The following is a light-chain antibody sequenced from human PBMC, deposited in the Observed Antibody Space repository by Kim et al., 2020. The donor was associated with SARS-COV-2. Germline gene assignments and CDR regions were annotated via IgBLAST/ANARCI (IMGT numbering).Light chain of an antibody. CDR2: AAY. CDR1: HSICTN. Sequence: SVGDTASITRRTSHSICTNVQWCTQKPGEEPQLLIYAAYTIQDGGPSRFTGGGSGTHFFLTISTLQTEDLATHFSQHTFSTLPITFGEGTRVEIK. V-gene: IGKV1-39*01. CDR3: QHTFSTLPIT. J-gene: IGKJ5*01.